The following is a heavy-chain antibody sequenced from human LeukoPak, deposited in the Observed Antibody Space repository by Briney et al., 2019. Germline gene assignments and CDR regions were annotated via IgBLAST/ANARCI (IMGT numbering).Heavy chain of an antibody. CDR1: GYTFTSYG. J-gene: IGHJ4*02. CDR3: ARDRTCYYDSSALFDY. D-gene: IGHD3-22*01. V-gene: IGHV1-18*01. CDR2: ISAYNGNT. Sequence: ASVKVSCKASGYTFTSYGISWVRQAPGQGLEWMGWISAYNGNTNYAQKLQGRVTMTTDTSTSTAYMELRSLRSDDTAVYYCARDRTCYYDSSALFDYWGQGTLVTVSS.